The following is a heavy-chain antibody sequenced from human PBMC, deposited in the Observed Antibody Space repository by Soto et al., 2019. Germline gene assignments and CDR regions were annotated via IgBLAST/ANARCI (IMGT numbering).Heavy chain of an antibody. CDR3: ALPHMVSYYFDS. CDR2: IWYDGSYK. V-gene: IGHV3-33*01. D-gene: IGHD2-8*01. J-gene: IGHJ4*02. Sequence: QVQLAESGGGVVQPGRSLRLSCAASGFSFNNHGMHWVRQAPGKGLEWVAVIWYDGSYKYYADSVKGRFTISRDNSKNTLYLQMNSLRAEDTALYYCALPHMVSYYFDSWGQGTLVTVSS. CDR1: GFSFNNHG.